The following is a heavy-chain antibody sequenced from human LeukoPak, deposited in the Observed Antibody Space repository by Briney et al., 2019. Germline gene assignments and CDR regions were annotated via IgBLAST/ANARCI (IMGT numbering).Heavy chain of an antibody. CDR2: ISGSGGST. D-gene: IGHD2-2*01. J-gene: IGHJ4*02. V-gene: IGHV3-23*01. CDR3: AKVWSRYCSSTSCYYFDY. CDR1: GFTFSSYA. Sequence: GGSLRLSCAASGFTFSSYAMSWVRQAPGKGLEWVSAISGSGGSTYYADSVKGRFTISRDNSKNTLYLQMNSLRAEDTAVYYCAKVWSRYCSSTSCYYFDYWGQGTLVTVSS.